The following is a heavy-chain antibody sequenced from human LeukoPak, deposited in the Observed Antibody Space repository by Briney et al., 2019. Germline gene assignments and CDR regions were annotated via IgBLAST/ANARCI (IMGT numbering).Heavy chain of an antibody. CDR1: GGTFSNYA. J-gene: IGHJ3*02. V-gene: IGHV1-69*13. CDR3: ARVMDYYDSSGYSSAFDI. CDR2: IIPIFGTA. D-gene: IGHD3-22*01. Sequence: GASVKVSCKASGGTFSNYAISWVRQAPGQGLEWMGGIIPIFGTANYAQKFQGRVTITADESTSTAYMELSSLRSEDTAVYYCARVMDYYDSSGYSSAFDIWGQGTMVTVSS.